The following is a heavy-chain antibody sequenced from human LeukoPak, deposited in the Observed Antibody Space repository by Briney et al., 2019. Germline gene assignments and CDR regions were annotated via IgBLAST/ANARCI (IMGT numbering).Heavy chain of an antibody. D-gene: IGHD5-18*01. V-gene: IGHV3-23*01. CDR2: ISGSGVTT. CDR3: ARPTTKYSYGSGDAFDI. Sequence: GGSLRLSCEASGFTFSSYAMSWVRQAPGKGLEWVSAISGSGVTTHYAGSVKGRFTISRDNSKNTLYLQMNSLRAEDTAVYYCARPTTKYSYGSGDAFDIWGQGTMVTVSS. J-gene: IGHJ3*02. CDR1: GFTFSSYA.